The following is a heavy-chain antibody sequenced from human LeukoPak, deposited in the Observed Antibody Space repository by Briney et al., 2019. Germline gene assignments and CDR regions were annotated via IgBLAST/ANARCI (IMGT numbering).Heavy chain of an antibody. CDR1: GFTFDDYA. V-gene: IGHV3-9*01. CDR2: ISWNSGSI. D-gene: IGHD2-2*01. CDR3: AKAQEYCSSTSCNNWFDP. J-gene: IGHJ5*02. Sequence: GRSLRLSCAASGFTFDDYAMPWVRQAPGKGLEWVSGISWNSGSIGYADSVKGRFTISRDNAKNSLYLQMNSLRAEDTALYYCAKAQEYCSSTSCNNWFDPWGQGTLVTVSS.